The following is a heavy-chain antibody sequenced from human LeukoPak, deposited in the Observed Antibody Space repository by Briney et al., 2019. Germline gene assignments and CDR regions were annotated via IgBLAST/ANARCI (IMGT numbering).Heavy chain of an antibody. CDR2: IYYSGST. J-gene: IGHJ2*01. CDR3: ARDRQYWYFDL. Sequence: SETLSLTCTVSGGSISTYYWSWIRQPPGKGLEWIGYIYYSGSTNYNPSLKSRVTISVDTSKNQFSLKLSSVTAADTAVYYCARDRQYWYFDLWGRGTLVTVSS. CDR1: GGSISTYY. V-gene: IGHV4-59*01.